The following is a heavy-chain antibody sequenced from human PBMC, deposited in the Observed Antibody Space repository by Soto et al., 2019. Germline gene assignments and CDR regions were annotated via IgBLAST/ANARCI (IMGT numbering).Heavy chain of an antibody. Sequence: QVQLVQSGAEVKKPGSSVKVSCKASGGTFSSYANSWVRQAPGQGLEWMGGIIPIFGTANYAQKFQGRVTITADESTSTAYMELSSLRSEDTAVYYCARDVYYYGSGSYYNAFDIWGQGTMVTVSS. J-gene: IGHJ3*02. CDR2: IIPIFGTA. CDR1: GGTFSSYA. V-gene: IGHV1-69*01. CDR3: ARDVYYYGSGSYYNAFDI. D-gene: IGHD3-10*01.